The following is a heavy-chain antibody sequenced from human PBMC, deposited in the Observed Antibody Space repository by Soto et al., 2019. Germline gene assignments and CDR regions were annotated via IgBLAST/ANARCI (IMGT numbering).Heavy chain of an antibody. Sequence: QVQLVQSGAEVVKPGSSVKVSCKASGDTFDTFAISWVRQAPGQGLEWMGGIIPIFRTPAYGQKFQGRVTSTADESTSTAYMELSSLRSEDTAVYSCARDKDREQLGGNYYYTLDVWGQGTTVTVSS. CDR1: GDTFDTFA. CDR2: IIPIFRTP. J-gene: IGHJ6*02. D-gene: IGHD1-1*01. CDR3: ARDKDREQLGGNYYYTLDV. V-gene: IGHV1-69*12.